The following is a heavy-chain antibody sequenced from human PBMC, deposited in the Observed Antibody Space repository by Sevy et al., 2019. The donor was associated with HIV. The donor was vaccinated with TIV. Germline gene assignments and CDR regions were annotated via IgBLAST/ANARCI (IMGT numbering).Heavy chain of an antibody. J-gene: IGHJ4*02. CDR3: APSSGSSETGYYFDY. CDR1: GFTFSNAW. CDR2: IKSKTDGGTT. Sequence: GGSLRLSCAASGFTFSNAWMSWVRQAPGKGLEWVGHIKSKTDGGTTDFAAPVKGRFTISRDDSKTTLFLQMNSLKTEDTAVYYFAPSSGSSETGYYFDYWAQGTLVTASS. D-gene: IGHD1-26*01. V-gene: IGHV3-15*01.